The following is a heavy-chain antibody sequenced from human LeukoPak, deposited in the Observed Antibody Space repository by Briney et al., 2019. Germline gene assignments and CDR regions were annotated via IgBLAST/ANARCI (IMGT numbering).Heavy chain of an antibody. Sequence: GGSLRLSCAASGFTFSSYAMHWVRQAPGKGLEWVAVISYDGSNKYYADSVKGRSTISRDNSKNTLYLQMNSLRAEDTAVYYCARPLHVYDSSGYTYWGQGTLVTVSS. CDR2: ISYDGSNK. CDR3: ARPLHVYDSSGYTY. V-gene: IGHV3-30-3*01. J-gene: IGHJ4*02. D-gene: IGHD3-22*01. CDR1: GFTFSSYA.